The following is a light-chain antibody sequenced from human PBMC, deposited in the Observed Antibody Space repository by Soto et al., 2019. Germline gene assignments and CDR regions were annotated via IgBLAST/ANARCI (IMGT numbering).Light chain of an antibody. J-gene: IGLJ1*01. CDR3: SSYTISGTLV. CDR1: SSDVGGYIY. CDR2: DVT. V-gene: IGLV2-14*01. Sequence: QSALTQPASVSGSPGQSITISCTGTSSDVGGYIYVSWYQQHPGKAPKLMIYDVTDRPSGVSNRFSGSKSGNTASLTISGLQAEDEADYYCSSYTISGTLVFGTGTKVTVL.